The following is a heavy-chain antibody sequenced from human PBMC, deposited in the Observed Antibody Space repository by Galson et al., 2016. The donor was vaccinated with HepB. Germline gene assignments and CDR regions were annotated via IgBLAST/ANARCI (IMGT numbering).Heavy chain of an antibody. J-gene: IGHJ4*02. CDR1: GDSIGSSSYY. D-gene: IGHD3-9*01. CDR2: VYYTGST. V-gene: IGHV4-39*07. CDR3: ASRGFFDWLGRFDY. Sequence: ETLSLTCTVSGDSIGSSSYYWGWIRQPPGKGLEWIGSVYYTGSTYYNPSLKSRVTISVDTSKDQFSLRLSSVTAADTAVYYCASRGFFDWLGRFDYWGQGTLVTVSS.